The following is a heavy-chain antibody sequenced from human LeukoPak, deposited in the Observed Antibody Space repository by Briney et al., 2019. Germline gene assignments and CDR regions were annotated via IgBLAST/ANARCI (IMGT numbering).Heavy chain of an antibody. CDR3: ARTAARRFDY. Sequence: ASVTVSCTASGYTFPSYFMHWVRQAPGQGLEWMGIISPTGGSTTYAQKFQGRVTMTRDTSTSTVYMELSSLRSDDTAVYYCARTAARRFDYWGQGTLVTVSS. CDR1: GYTFPSYF. J-gene: IGHJ4*02. CDR2: ISPTGGST. V-gene: IGHV1-46*01. D-gene: IGHD6-6*01.